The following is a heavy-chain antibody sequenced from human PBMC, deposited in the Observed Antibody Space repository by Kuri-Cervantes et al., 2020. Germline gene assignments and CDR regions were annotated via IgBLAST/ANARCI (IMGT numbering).Heavy chain of an antibody. CDR3: ARDRGVYSYGLNY. Sequence: GESLKISCAASGFTFSSYGIHWVRQAPGTGLEWVSGISASGASTYYADSLKGRFTISRDASKNTLDLQMNSLRAEDTAIYYCARDRGVYSYGLNYWGQGTLVTVSS. D-gene: IGHD5-18*01. CDR2: ISASGAST. J-gene: IGHJ4*02. CDR1: GFTFSSYG. V-gene: IGHV3-23*01.